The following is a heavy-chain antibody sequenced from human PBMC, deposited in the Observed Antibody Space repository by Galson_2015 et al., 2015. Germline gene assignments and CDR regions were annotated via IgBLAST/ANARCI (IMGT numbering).Heavy chain of an antibody. CDR1: GGTFSSYA. CDR2: IIPIFGTA. Sequence: SVKVSCKASGGTFSSYAISWVRQAPGQGLEWMGGIIPIFGTANYAQKFQGRVTITADESTSTAYIELSSLRSEDTAVYYCARGALWLPSLDYWGQGTLVTVSS. CDR3: ARGALWLPSLDY. J-gene: IGHJ4*02. D-gene: IGHD5-18*01. V-gene: IGHV1-69*13.